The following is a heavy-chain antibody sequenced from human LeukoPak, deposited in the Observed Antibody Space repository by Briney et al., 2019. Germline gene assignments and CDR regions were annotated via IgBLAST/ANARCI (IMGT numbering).Heavy chain of an antibody. Sequence: ASVKVSCKASGYTFTSYGISWVRQAPGQGLEWMGWISAYNGNTNYAQKLQGRVTMTTDTSTSTAYMELRSLRSDDTAVYYCARDRIPLITMVRGVINKAFDYWGQGTLVTVSS. J-gene: IGHJ4*02. V-gene: IGHV1-18*01. CDR3: ARDRIPLITMVRGVINKAFDY. CDR2: ISAYNGNT. CDR1: GYTFTSYG. D-gene: IGHD3-10*01.